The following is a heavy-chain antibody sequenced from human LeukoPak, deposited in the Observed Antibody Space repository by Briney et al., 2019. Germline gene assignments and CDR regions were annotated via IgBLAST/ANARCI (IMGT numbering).Heavy chain of an antibody. Sequence: ASVKVSCKASGYTFTSYDINWVRQATGQGLEWMGWMNPNSGNTGYAQKFQGRVTITRNTSISTAYMELSSLRSEDTAVYYCARGGYSSSWSYFDYWGQGTLVTVSS. CDR1: GYTFTSYD. J-gene: IGHJ4*02. V-gene: IGHV1-8*03. D-gene: IGHD6-13*01. CDR3: ARGGYSSSWSYFDY. CDR2: MNPNSGNT.